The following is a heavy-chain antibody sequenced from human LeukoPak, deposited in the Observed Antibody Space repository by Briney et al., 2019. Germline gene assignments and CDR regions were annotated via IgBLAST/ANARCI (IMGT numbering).Heavy chain of an antibody. Sequence: GGSLRLSCAASGFTFSSYWMSWVRQAPGKGLEWVANIKQDGSEKYHVDSVKGRFTISRDNAKNSLYLQMNSLRAEDTAVYYCARGGPYCSGGSCAVRYWGQGTLVTVSS. CDR2: IKQDGSEK. J-gene: IGHJ4*02. CDR3: ARGGPYCSGGSCAVRY. V-gene: IGHV3-7*03. D-gene: IGHD2-15*01. CDR1: GFTFSSYW.